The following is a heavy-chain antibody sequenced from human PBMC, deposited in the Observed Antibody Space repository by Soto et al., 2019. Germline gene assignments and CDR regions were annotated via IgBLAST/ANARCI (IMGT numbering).Heavy chain of an antibody. CDR2: FDPEDGET. CDR3: ATPLSHQLAYDY. D-gene: IGHD1-1*01. Sequence: ASVKVSCKVSGYTLTELSMHWVRQAPGKGLEWMGGFDPEDGETIYAQKFQGRVTMTEDTSTDTAYMELSSLRSEDTAVYYCATPLSHQLAYDYWGQGTLVTVSS. CDR1: GYTLTELS. J-gene: IGHJ4*02. V-gene: IGHV1-24*01.